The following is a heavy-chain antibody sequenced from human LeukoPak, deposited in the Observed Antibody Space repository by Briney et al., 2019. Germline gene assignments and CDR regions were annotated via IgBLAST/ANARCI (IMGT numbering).Heavy chain of an antibody. D-gene: IGHD1-1*01. J-gene: IGHJ3*02. Sequence: ASVKVSCKASGYTFTSYAMNWVRQALGQGLEWMGWINTNTGNPTYAQGFTGRFVFSLDTSVSTAYLQISSLKAEDTAVYYCARPRAWWNDGAFDIWGQGTMVTVSS. V-gene: IGHV7-4-1*02. CDR2: INTNTGNP. CDR3: ARPRAWWNDGAFDI. CDR1: GYTFTSYA.